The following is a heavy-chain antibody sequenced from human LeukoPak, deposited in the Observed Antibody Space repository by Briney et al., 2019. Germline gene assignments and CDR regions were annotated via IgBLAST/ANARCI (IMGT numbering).Heavy chain of an antibody. Sequence: GGSLRLSCAASGFTFSNYAMNWVRQAPGKGLEWVSAISGSGGSTYYANSVKGRFTISRDNSKNTLYLQMNSLRAEDTAVYYCAKDSPVSGDFDYWGQGTLVTVSS. CDR3: AKDSPVSGDFDY. V-gene: IGHV3-23*01. CDR1: GFTFSNYA. D-gene: IGHD3-16*02. CDR2: ISGSGGST. J-gene: IGHJ4*02.